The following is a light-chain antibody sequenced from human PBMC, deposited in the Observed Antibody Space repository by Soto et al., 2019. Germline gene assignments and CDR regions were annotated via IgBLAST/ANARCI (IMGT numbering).Light chain of an antibody. CDR1: QSVSSSY. J-gene: IGKJ5*01. Sequence: EIVLTQSPGTLSLSPGERAKISCRASQSVSSSYLAWYQQKPGQAPRLLIFAASSRASGIPDRFSGSGSGTDFTLTISRLEPEDFAVYYCQQYGSSRITFGQGTRLEIK. V-gene: IGKV3-20*01. CDR2: AAS. CDR3: QQYGSSRIT.